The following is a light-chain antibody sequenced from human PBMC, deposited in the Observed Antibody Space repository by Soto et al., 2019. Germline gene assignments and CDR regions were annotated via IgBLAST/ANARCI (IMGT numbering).Light chain of an antibody. CDR2: AVS. CDR1: QGISKK. J-gene: IGKJ4*01. Sequence: IVMTQSPATLSVAPGGRVTFSCRASQGISKKAAWYQHKPGQAPRLLLSAVSTGATGVPARFSVNWSGTEFTLTINSLQPEDCATYDCQQDHTWPVTFGGGTKVDI. V-gene: IGKV3-15*01. CDR3: QQDHTWPVT.